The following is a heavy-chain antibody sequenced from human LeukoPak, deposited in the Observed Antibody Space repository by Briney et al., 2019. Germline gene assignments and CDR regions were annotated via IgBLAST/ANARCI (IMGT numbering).Heavy chain of an antibody. CDR1: GGSISSYY. CDR2: IYTSGST. J-gene: IGHJ3*02. V-gene: IGHV4-4*07. Sequence: PSETLSLTCTVSGGSISSYYWSWIRQPAGKGLEWIGRIYTSGSTNYNPSPKSRVTMSVDTSKNQFSLKLSSVTAADTAVYYCARDVMTAMVRHNAFDIWGQGTMVTVSS. CDR3: ARDVMTAMVRHNAFDI. D-gene: IGHD5-18*01.